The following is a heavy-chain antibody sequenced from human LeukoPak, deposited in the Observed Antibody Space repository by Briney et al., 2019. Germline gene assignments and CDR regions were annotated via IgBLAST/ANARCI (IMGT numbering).Heavy chain of an antibody. V-gene: IGHV3-48*01. D-gene: IGHD3-10*01. CDR2: ISSSSSTI. CDR1: GFTFSSYS. J-gene: IGHJ3*02. CDR3: ARGRGWGTFDI. Sequence: PGGSLRLSCAASGFTFSSYSMNWVRQAPGKGLEWVSYISSSSSTIYYADSVKGRFTISRENAKNSLYLQMNSLRVGDTAVYYCARGRGWGTFDIWGQGTMVTVSS.